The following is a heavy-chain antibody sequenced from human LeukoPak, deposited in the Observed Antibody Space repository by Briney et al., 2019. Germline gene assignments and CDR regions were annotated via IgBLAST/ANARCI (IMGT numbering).Heavy chain of an antibody. D-gene: IGHD5-18*01. J-gene: IGHJ4*02. CDR1: GFTFSSYR. Sequence: GGSLRLSCAASGFTFSSYRMNWVRQAPGKGLEWVSSISSSSSYIYYADSVKGRFTISRDNAKNSLYLQMNSLRAEDTAVYSCARGLGYSYGYGIDYWGQGTLVIASS. CDR2: ISSSSSYI. CDR3: ARGLGYSYGYGIDY. V-gene: IGHV3-21*01.